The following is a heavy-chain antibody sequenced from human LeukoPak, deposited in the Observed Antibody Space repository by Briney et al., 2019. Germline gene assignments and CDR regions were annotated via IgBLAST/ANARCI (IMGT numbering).Heavy chain of an antibody. J-gene: IGHJ6*02. D-gene: IGHD3-10*01. CDR3: ARDKGLWGFGNSYSYGMDV. Sequence: GGSLRLSCAASGFTFSGYGMHWVRQAPGKGLEWVALISYDGSNKNYVDAVRGRFTISGDNSKNTLYLQMNSLRAEDTAVYYCARDKGLWGFGNSYSYGMDVWGQGTTVTVSS. CDR1: GFTFSGYG. V-gene: IGHV3-30*03. CDR2: ISYDGSNK.